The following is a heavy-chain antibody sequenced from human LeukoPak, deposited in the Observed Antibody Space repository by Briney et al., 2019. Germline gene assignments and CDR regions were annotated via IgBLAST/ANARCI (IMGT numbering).Heavy chain of an antibody. CDR1: GFTFSDYY. J-gene: IGHJ3*02. CDR3: ARAKYDSSGYYYSGFDI. CDR2: ITTRGSPI. Sequence: AGGSLRLSCAASGFTFSDYYMGWIRQAPGKGLEWVSYITTRGSPIYYADSVKGRFTMSRDNAKKSLYLQMNSLRAEDTAVYYCARAKYDSSGYYYSGFDIWGQGTMVTVSS. D-gene: IGHD3-22*01. V-gene: IGHV3-11*04.